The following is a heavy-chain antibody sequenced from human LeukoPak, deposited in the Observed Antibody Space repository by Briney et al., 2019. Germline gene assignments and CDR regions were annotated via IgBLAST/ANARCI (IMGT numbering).Heavy chain of an antibody. D-gene: IGHD3-9*01. CDR3: ARMILLLGDVLTVPPRGFDY. J-gene: IGHJ4*02. CDR1: GYTFTTYG. Sequence: ASVKVSCKASGYTFTTYGISWVRQAPGQGLEWLGRISVYNGNTNYAQKLQGRVTMTTDTSTSTAYTELRSLRSDDTAGYYCARMILLLGDVLTVPPRGFDYWGQGTLVTVSS. CDR2: ISVYNGNT. V-gene: IGHV1-18*01.